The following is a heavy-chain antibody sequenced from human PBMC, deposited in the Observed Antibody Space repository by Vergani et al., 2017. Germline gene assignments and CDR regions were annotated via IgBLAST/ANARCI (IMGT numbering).Heavy chain of an antibody. CDR2: INAGNGNT. D-gene: IGHD3-22*01. Sequence: QVQLVQSGAEVKKPGASVKVSCKASGYTFTSYALHWVRQAPGQRREWMGWINAGNGNTKYSQKFQGRVTITRDTSASTAYMELGSLRSEDTAVYYCARDGGYYDSSGTRYYYGMDVWGQGTTVTVSS. CDR1: GYTFTSYA. CDR3: ARDGGYYDSSGTRYYYGMDV. J-gene: IGHJ6*02. V-gene: IGHV1-3*01.